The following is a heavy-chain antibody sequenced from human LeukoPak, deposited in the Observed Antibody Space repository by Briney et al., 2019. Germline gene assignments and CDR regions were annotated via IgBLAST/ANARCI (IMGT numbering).Heavy chain of an antibody. CDR1: GYTFTGFY. Sequence: ASVTVSCKASGYTFTGFYIHWVRRAPGQGLEGMRWINPDSGDTNYAQRFQGRVNLNRVMSTSTAYTELSSLRSDDTAVLYCARGDYYGSGSYYKVGNWFDPWGQGTLVTVSS. J-gene: IGHJ5*02. CDR2: INPDSGDT. V-gene: IGHV1-2*02. CDR3: ARGDYYGSGSYYKVGNWFDP. D-gene: IGHD3-10*01.